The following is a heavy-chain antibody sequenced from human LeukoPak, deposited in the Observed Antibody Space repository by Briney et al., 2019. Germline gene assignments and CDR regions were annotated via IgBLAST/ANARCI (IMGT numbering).Heavy chain of an antibody. CDR1: GFTFSSYG. V-gene: IGHV3-7*01. J-gene: IGHJ5*02. D-gene: IGHD1-26*01. Sequence: PGGSLRLSCAASGFTFSSYGMHWVRQAPGKGLEWVANIKQDGSEKYYVDSVKGRFTISRDNAKNSMYLQMNSLRAEDTAVYYCARDYKVLKGFVPREVGATRGWFDPWGQGTLVTVSS. CDR2: IKQDGSEK. CDR3: ARDYKVLKGFVPREVGATRGWFDP.